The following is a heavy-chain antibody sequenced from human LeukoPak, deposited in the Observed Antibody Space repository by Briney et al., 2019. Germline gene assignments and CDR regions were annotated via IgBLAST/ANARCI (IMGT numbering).Heavy chain of an antibody. CDR1: GYTFTGYY. J-gene: IGHJ4*02. CDR2: INPNSGST. CDR3: ARCANGVCNLPY. Sequence: GASVKVSCKASGYTFTGYYMHWVRQAPGQGLEWMGWINPNSGSTNYAQKFQGRVTMTRDTSISTAYMELSRLRSDDTAVYYCARCANGVCNLPYWGQGTLVTVSS. D-gene: IGHD2-8*01. V-gene: IGHV1-2*02.